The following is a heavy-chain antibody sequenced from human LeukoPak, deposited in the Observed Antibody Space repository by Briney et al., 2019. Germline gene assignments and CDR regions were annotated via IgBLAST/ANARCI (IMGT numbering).Heavy chain of an antibody. V-gene: IGHV4-39*01. CDR3: ARGHRITIFGVVIRSAGCFDY. D-gene: IGHD3-3*01. J-gene: IGHJ4*02. CDR1: GGSISSGSHH. Sequence: TSETLSLTCTVSGGSISSGSHHWGWFRQSPGKGLEWIGSLYYSRTTYYNPSLNSRVTISVVTSKNQFSLQLNSVTAADTAVYYCARGHRITIFGVVIRSAGCFDYWGQGTLVTVSS. CDR2: LYYSRTT.